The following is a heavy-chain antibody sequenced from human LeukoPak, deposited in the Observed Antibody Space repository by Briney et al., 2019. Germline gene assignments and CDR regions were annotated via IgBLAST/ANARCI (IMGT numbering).Heavy chain of an antibody. D-gene: IGHD2-2*01. J-gene: IGHJ6*04. CDR3: AKDRPRSCPQFTFYYYYNGMDV. CDR2: ISYDGSNK. Sequence: GGSLRLSCAASGFTFSSYGMHWVRQAPGKGLEWVAVISYDGSNKYYADAVKGRFTISRDNSKNTLYLQMNCLRAEDTAVYYCAKDRPRSCPQFTFYYYYNGMDVWGKGTTVTVSS. V-gene: IGHV3-30*18. CDR1: GFTFSSYG.